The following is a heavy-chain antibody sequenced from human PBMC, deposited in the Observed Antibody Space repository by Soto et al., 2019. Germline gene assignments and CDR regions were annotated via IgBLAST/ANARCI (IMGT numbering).Heavy chain of an antibody. Sequence: SVKVSCKASGGTFSRYTITWVRQAPGQGLEWMGGITPMFGTPNYAQKFQGRVTITADESTSTAYMELSSLRSEDTAMYYCARDGTLYDSSAYYYLYWGQGTLVTVLL. CDR3: ARDGTLYDSSAYYYLY. J-gene: IGHJ4*02. V-gene: IGHV1-69*13. D-gene: IGHD3-22*01. CDR1: GGTFSRYT. CDR2: ITPMFGTP.